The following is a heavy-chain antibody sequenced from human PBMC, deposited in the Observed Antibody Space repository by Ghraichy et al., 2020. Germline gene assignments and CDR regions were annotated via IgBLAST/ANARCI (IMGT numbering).Heavy chain of an antibody. J-gene: IGHJ6*02. CDR2: INHRGST. CDR1: GGSFSGYY. Sequence: SETLSLTCAVYGGSFSGYYWSWIRQTPGKGLEWIGEINHRGSTNYNPSLKSRVTMSVDTSKDQFSLKLRTATAADTAVYYCARALRYPGYCSGGPCNDMAQPQYYGMERGGQGATAHVS. D-gene: IGHD2-15*01. V-gene: IGHV4-34*01. CDR3: ARALRYPGYCSGGPCNDMAQPQYYGMER.